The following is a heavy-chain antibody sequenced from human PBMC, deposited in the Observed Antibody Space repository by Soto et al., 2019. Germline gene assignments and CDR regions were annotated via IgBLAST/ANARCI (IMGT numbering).Heavy chain of an antibody. D-gene: IGHD1-20*01. Sequence: QVQLQQWGAGLLKPSETLSLTCAVYGGSFSGYYWSWIRQPPGKGLEWIGEINHSGSTNYNPSLKSRVTISVDTSKNQFSLKLSSVTAADTAVYYCARGQGKGITGTGALNWFDPWGQGTLVTVSS. CDR1: GGSFSGYY. J-gene: IGHJ5*02. CDR3: ARGQGKGITGTGALNWFDP. V-gene: IGHV4-34*01. CDR2: INHSGST.